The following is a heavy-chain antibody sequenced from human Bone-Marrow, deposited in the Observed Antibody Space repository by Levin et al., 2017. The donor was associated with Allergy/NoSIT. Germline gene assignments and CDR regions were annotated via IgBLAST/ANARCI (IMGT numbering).Heavy chain of an antibody. J-gene: IGHJ4*02. CDR1: GFTFSSYG. CDR3: AKDTRGPGMRVSDY. D-gene: IGHD3-3*01. CDR2: ISYDGSNK. Sequence: GESLKISCAASGFTFSSYGMHWVRQAPGKGLEWVAVISYDGSNKYYADSVKGRFTISRDNSKNTLYLQMNSLRAEDTAVYYCAKDTRGPGMRVSDYWGQGTLVTVSS. V-gene: IGHV3-30*18.